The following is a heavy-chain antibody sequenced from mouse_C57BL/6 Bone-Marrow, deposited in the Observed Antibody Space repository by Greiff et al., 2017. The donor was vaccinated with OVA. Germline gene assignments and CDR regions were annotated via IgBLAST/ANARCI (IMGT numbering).Heavy chain of an antibody. CDR2: INPGSGGT. Sequence: QVQLQQSGAELVRPGPSVKVSCKASGYAFTNYLIEWVKQRPGQGLEWIGVINPGSGGTNYNEKFKGKATLTADKSSSTAYMQLSSLTSEDSAVYFCARSPLYDGYYSWYFDVWGTGTTVTVSS. V-gene: IGHV1-54*01. CDR1: GYAFTNYL. CDR3: ARSPLYDGYYSWYFDV. D-gene: IGHD2-3*01. J-gene: IGHJ1*03.